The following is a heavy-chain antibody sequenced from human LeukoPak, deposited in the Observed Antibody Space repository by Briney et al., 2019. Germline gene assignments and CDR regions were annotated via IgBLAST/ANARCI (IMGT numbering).Heavy chain of an antibody. Sequence: PGRSLRLSCAASGFTFSSYAMHWVRQAPGKGLEWVAVISYDGSNKYYADSVKGRFTISRDNSKNTLYLQMNSLRAEDTAVYYCARVFTMVRVTDAFDIWGQGTMVTVSS. D-gene: IGHD3-10*01. CDR1: GFTFSSYA. J-gene: IGHJ3*02. CDR3: ARVFTMVRVTDAFDI. CDR2: ISYDGSNK. V-gene: IGHV3-30-3*01.